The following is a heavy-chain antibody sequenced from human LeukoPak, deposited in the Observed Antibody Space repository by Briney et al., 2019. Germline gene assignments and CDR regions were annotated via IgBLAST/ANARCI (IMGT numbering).Heavy chain of an antibody. CDR3: ARLKQRLEFDY. V-gene: IGHV4-59*01. CDR2: IYYSGST. J-gene: IGHJ4*02. CDR1: GGSISSYY. D-gene: IGHD6-19*01. Sequence: SETLSLTCTVSGGSISSYYWSWIRQPPGKGLGWIGYIYYSGSTNYNPSLKSRVTISVDTSKNQFSLKLSSVTAADTAVYYCARLKQRLEFDYWGQGTLVTVSS.